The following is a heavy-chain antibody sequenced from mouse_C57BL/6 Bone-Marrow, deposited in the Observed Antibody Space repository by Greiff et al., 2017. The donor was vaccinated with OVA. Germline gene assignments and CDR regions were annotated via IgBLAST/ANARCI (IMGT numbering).Heavy chain of an antibody. J-gene: IGHJ2*01. CDR3: ARGRMVTTSDY. CDR1: GYTFTSYW. CDR2: IYPGRGST. D-gene: IGHD2-2*01. Sequence: VQLQQPGAELVKPGASVKMSCKASGYTFTSYWITWVKQRPGQGLEWIGDIYPGRGSTNYNEKFKSKATLTVDTSSSTAYMQLSSLTSEDSAVYYCARGRMVTTSDYWGQGTPLTVSS. V-gene: IGHV1-55*01.